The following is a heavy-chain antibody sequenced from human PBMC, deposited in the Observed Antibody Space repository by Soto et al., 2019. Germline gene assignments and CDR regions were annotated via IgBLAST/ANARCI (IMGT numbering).Heavy chain of an antibody. CDR1: GGSISSSSYY. Sequence: QLQLQESGPGLVKPSETLSLTCTVSGGSISSSSYYWGWIRQPPGKGLEWIGSIYYSGSTYYNPSLKSRVTISVDTSKNQFSLKLSSVTAADTAVYYCARHRGDYDFWSDNIIQVGFDPWGQGTLVTVSS. CDR2: IYYSGST. D-gene: IGHD3-3*01. V-gene: IGHV4-39*01. J-gene: IGHJ5*02. CDR3: ARHRGDYDFWSDNIIQVGFDP.